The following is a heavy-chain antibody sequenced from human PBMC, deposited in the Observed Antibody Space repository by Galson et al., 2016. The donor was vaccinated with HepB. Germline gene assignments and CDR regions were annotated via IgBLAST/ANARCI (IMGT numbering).Heavy chain of an antibody. V-gene: IGHV4-39*01. CDR1: GGSISSYNYY. CDR3: APGLSVAGKYYYYYMDV. D-gene: IGHD6-19*01. CDR2: IYYSGDT. J-gene: IGHJ6*03. Sequence: ETLSLTCIVSGGSISSYNYYWGWIRQPPGRGLEWIGSIYYSGDTYYNPSLESRVTMSVDTSKNQISLRLSSVTAADTAVYYCAPGLSVAGKYYYYYMDVWGNGTTVTVSS.